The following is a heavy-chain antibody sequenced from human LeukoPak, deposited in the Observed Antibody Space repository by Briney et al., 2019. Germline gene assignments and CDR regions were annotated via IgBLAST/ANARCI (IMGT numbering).Heavy chain of an antibody. CDR3: ARVRGIVATIGYFDY. CDR2: ISYDGSTK. V-gene: IGHV3-30*04. Sequence: GRSLRLSCAASGFTFSNYAMHWVRQAPGKGLEWVAVISYDGSTKYYADSVKSRFTISRDNSKNTLYLQMNSLRAEDTAVYYCARVRGIVATIGYFDYWGQGTLVTVSS. D-gene: IGHD5-12*01. CDR1: GFTFSNYA. J-gene: IGHJ4*02.